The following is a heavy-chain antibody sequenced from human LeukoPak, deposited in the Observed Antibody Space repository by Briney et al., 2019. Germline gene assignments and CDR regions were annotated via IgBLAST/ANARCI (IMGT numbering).Heavy chain of an antibody. J-gene: IGHJ4*02. CDR3: ARDGKDGYNFSTDFDY. D-gene: IGHD5-24*01. V-gene: IGHV3-33*08. CDR1: GFTFSRYG. CDR2: IWYDGSNK. Sequence: GGSLRLSCAASGFTFSRYGMHWVRQASGKGLEWVAVIWYDGSNKYYADSVKGRFTISRDNSKNTLYLQMNSLRAEDTAVYYCARDGKDGYNFSTDFDYWGQGTLVTVSS.